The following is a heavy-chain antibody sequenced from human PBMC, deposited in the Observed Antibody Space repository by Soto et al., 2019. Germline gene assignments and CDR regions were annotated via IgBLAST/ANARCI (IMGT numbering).Heavy chain of an antibody. CDR1: GGSISSGGYY. Sequence: KSSETLSLTCTVSGGSISSGGYYWSWIRQHPGKGLEWIGYIYYSGSTYYNPSLKSRVTISVDTSKNQFSLKLSSVTAADTAVYYCVRGRADYYYSMDVWGQGTTVTV. CDR2: IYYSGST. V-gene: IGHV4-31*03. J-gene: IGHJ6*02. CDR3: VRGRADYYYSMDV.